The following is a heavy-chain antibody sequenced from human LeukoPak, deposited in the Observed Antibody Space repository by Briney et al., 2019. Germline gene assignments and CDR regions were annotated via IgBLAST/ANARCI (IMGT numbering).Heavy chain of an antibody. CDR1: GYSFTSYW. Sequence: PGESLKISCKASGYSFTSYWIGWVRQMPGRGLEWMGIIYPGDSDTRYSPSFQGHVTISADKSISTAYLQWSSLKASDTAMYYCARTSITMVRGVGNWFDPWGQGTLVTVSS. CDR3: ARTSITMVRGVGNWFDP. J-gene: IGHJ5*02. V-gene: IGHV5-51*01. CDR2: IYPGDSDT. D-gene: IGHD3-10*01.